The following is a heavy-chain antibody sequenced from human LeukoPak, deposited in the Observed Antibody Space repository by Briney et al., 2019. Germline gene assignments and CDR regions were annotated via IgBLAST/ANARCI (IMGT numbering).Heavy chain of an antibody. J-gene: IGHJ4*02. D-gene: IGHD1-26*01. CDR2: LHPDGSHQ. Sequence: PGGSLRLSCAASGFTFSTYFMSWVRQAPGKGLEWVANLHPDGSHQYYVDSVRGRFTISRENARNSLYLQMNSLRAEDTAMYYCARQMQSHGNFDSWGQGTLVTVSS. CDR1: GFTFSTYF. CDR3: ARQMQSHGNFDS. V-gene: IGHV3-7*03.